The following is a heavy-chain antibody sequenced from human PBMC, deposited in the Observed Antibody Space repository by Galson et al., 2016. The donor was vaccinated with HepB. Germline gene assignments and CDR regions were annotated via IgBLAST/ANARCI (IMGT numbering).Heavy chain of an antibody. D-gene: IGHD2-8*02. CDR1: GGSVSGYY. CDR3: ARVKGPGGGGSSNRRGYYYPMDV. CDR2: IYDSGST. J-gene: IGHJ6*02. Sequence: ETLSLTCTVSGGSVSGYYWSWMRRAPGKGLEWIAYIYDSGSTNYNPALTSRVTISKDMSKNKVSPNVTSVTAADTAVYHCARVKGPGGGGSSNRRGYYYPMDVWGQGTTVTVSS. V-gene: IGHV4-59*02.